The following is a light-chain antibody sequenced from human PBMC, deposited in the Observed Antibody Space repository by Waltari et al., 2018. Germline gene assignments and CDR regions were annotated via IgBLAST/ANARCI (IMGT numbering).Light chain of an antibody. CDR1: SSNIRPNP. CDR3: AAWDDSLNGVI. V-gene: IGLV1-44*01. J-gene: IGLJ2*01. Sequence: QSVLTQPPSASATPWQRVSISCSGSSSNIRPNPVIWYHQLPGTAPKLFIYSSDQRPSGVPDRVSGSKSGTSASLTISGLQSEDEADYYCAAWDDSLNGVIFGGGTKLTVL. CDR2: SSD.